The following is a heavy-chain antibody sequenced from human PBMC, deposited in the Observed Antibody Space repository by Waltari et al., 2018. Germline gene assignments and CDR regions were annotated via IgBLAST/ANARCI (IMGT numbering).Heavy chain of an antibody. J-gene: IGHJ4*02. CDR1: GYSFTSYW. V-gene: IGHV5-51*01. Sequence: EVQLVQSGAEVKKPGESLKISCKGSGYSFTSYWIGWVRQMPGKGLEWMGNLDPGASLTTYSPSFQGQVTISADKSISTAYRQWSSLKASDTAMYYCAIYREYSSSPQILPFDYWGQGTLVTVSS. D-gene: IGHD6-6*01. CDR3: AIYREYSSSPQILPFDY. CDR2: LDPGASLT.